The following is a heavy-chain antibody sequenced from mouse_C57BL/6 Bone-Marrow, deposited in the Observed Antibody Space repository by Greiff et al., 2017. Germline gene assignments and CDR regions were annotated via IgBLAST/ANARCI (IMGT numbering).Heavy chain of an antibody. J-gene: IGHJ2*01. D-gene: IGHD1-1*01. V-gene: IGHV1-69*01. CDR1: GYTFTSYW. CDR2: IDPSDSYT. CDR3: ARDGYGSSYAVFDY. Sequence: QVQLQQPGAELVMPGASVKLSCKASGYTFTSYWMHWVKQRPGQGLEWIGEIDPSDSYTNYNQKFKGKYTLTVDKSSSTAYMQLSSLTSEDSAVYYCARDGYGSSYAVFDYWGQGTTVTVSS.